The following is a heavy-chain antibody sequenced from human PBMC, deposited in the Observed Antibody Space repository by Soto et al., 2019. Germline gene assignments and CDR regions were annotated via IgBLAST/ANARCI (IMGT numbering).Heavy chain of an antibody. J-gene: IGHJ6*02. CDR3: ARVLSVRFLEWLGYYYYGMDV. CDR2: IIPIFGTA. V-gene: IGHV1-69*13. CDR1: GGTFSSYA. Sequence: SVKVSCKASGGTFSSYAISWVRQAPGQGLEWMGGIIPIFGTANYAQKFQGRVTITADESTSTAYMELSSLRSEDTAVYYCARVLSVRFLEWLGYYYYGMDVWGQGTTVTVSS. D-gene: IGHD3-3*01.